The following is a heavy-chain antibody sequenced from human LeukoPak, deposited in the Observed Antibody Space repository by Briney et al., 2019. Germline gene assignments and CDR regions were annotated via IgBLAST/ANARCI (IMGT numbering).Heavy chain of an antibody. Sequence: KPSETLSLTCTVSGGSISSYYRSWIRQPPGKGLEWIGYIYYSGSTNYNPSLKSRVTISVDTSKNQFSLKLSSVTAADTAVYYCARSDGRTDEFDYWGQGTLVTVSS. CDR1: GGSISSYY. CDR3: ARSDGRTDEFDY. J-gene: IGHJ4*02. D-gene: IGHD5-24*01. V-gene: IGHV4-59*01. CDR2: IYYSGST.